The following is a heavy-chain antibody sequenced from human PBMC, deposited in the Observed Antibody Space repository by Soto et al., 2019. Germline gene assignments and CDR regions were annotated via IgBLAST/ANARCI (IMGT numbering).Heavy chain of an antibody. D-gene: IGHD3-3*01. CDR1: GFPFTNYA. CDR3: AKDRGLLSIFGAVHLDF. CDR2: LSSDGDT. J-gene: IGHJ4*02. Sequence: ELQLLESGGGLVQPGGSLRLSCTASGFPFTNYAMTWVRQAPGKGLEWVSTLSSDGDTYYADSVKGRFTVSRDNSKSTLYLQMNSLRGDDTAVYFCAKDRGLLSIFGAVHLDFWGRGTLVTVSS. V-gene: IGHV3-23*01.